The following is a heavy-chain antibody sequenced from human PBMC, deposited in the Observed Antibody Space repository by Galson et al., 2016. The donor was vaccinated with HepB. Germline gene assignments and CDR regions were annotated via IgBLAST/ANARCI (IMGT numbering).Heavy chain of an antibody. CDR1: GFIFSDYY. CDR2: ISESGFHI. CDR3: ARGKREWGFDF. J-gene: IGHJ4*02. V-gene: IGHV3-11*04. D-gene: IGHD3-16*01. Sequence: SLRLSCAASGFIFSDYYMSWIRQAPGKGLEWVASISESGFHIFRADSLEGRLTISRDNAQNSLFLQMNSLRIEDTAVYFCARGKREWGFDFWGQGTLVTVSS.